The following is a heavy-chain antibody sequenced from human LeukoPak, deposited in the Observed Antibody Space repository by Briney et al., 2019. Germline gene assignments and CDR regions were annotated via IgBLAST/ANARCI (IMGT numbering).Heavy chain of an antibody. J-gene: IGHJ4*02. CDR3: AREVIAAAGHFDY. CDR2: INYSGST. D-gene: IGHD6-13*01. CDR1: GGSISSGGYD. Sequence: PSQTLSLTCTVSGGSISSGGYDCSWIRQHPGKGLEWIGYINYSGSTYYNPSLKSRVTISVDTSQNQFSLKLSSVTAADTAVYCCAREVIAAAGHFDYWGQGTLVTVSS. V-gene: IGHV4-31*03.